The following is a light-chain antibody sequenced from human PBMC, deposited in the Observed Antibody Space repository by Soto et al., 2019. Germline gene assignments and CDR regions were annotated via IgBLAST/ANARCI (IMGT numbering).Light chain of an antibody. V-gene: IGKV1-33*01. Sequence: DIQMTQSPPSLSASIGDRVSVTCRASQYICNFLHWYQHKPGQAPRLLIYYASSSAFGVASRFSGSGSGTQFTFTISGVQPEDNATYYCQQSYNRPFTFGPGTKVDIK. J-gene: IGKJ3*01. CDR3: QQSYNRPFT. CDR1: QYICNF. CDR2: YAS.